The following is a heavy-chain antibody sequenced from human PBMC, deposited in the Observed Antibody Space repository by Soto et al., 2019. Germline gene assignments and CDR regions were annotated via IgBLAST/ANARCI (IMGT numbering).Heavy chain of an antibody. CDR2: IRGSGGST. V-gene: IGHV3-23*01. D-gene: IGHD1-1*01. CDR3: AQDLGGVQDNNWFDP. Sequence: EVQLLESGGGLVQPGGSLRLSCAASGFTFRSYAMSWVRQAPGKGLEWVSAIRGSGGSTYYADSVKGRFTITRDNSKNTRYLQMSHLRAEDTAVYYCAQDLGGVQDNNWFDPWGQGTLVTVSS. J-gene: IGHJ5*02. CDR1: GFTFRSYA.